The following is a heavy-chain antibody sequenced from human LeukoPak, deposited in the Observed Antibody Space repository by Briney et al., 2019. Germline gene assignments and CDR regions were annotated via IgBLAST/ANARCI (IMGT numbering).Heavy chain of an antibody. CDR3: ARDPSKTYYHDSSGYD. D-gene: IGHD3-22*01. CDR1: GFTFSSYS. CDR2: ISSSSSYI. Sequence: GGSLRLSCAASGFTFSSYSMNWVRQAPGKGLEWVSSISSSSSYIYYADSVKGRFTISRDNAKNSLYLQMNSLRAEDTAVYYCARDPSKTYYHDSSGYDWGQGTLVTVSS. V-gene: IGHV3-21*01. J-gene: IGHJ4*02.